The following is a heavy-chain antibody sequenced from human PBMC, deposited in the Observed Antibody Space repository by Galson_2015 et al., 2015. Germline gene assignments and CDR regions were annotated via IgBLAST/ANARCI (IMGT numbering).Heavy chain of an antibody. CDR1: GGTFSSYA. Sequence: SVKVSCKASGGTFSSYAISWVRQAPGQGLEWMGGIIPIFGTANYAQKFQGRVTITADESTSTAYMELSSLRSEDTAVYYCARERRQGMIVVGAAEFDYWGQGTLVTVSS. D-gene: IGHD3-22*01. J-gene: IGHJ4*02. V-gene: IGHV1-69*13. CDR2: IIPIFGTA. CDR3: ARERRQGMIVVGAAEFDY.